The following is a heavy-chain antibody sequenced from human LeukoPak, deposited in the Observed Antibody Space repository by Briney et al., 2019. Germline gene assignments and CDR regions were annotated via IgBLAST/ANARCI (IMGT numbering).Heavy chain of an antibody. J-gene: IGHJ4*02. D-gene: IGHD1-20*01. Sequence: PGGSLRLSCAASGFTFSSYWMHWVRQAPGKGLVWVSRINSDGSSTNYADSVKGRFTISRDNAKNTLYLQMNSLRAEDTAVYYCARGGDNWYYFDYWGQGTLVTVS. V-gene: IGHV3-74*01. CDR3: ARGGDNWYYFDY. CDR1: GFTFSSYW. CDR2: INSDGSST.